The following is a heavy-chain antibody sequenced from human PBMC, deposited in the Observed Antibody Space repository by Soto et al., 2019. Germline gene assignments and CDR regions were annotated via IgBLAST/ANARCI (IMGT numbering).Heavy chain of an antibody. CDR1: GFTFSNAW. CDR3: TTVGTMVRGVQRSYYYYYYMDV. J-gene: IGHJ6*03. D-gene: IGHD3-10*01. V-gene: IGHV3-15*01. CDR2: IKSKTDGGTT. Sequence: GGSLRLSCAASGFTFSNAWMSWVRQAPGKGLEWVGRIKSKTDGGTTDYAAPVKGRFTISRDDSKNTLYLQMNSLKTEDTAVYYCTTVGTMVRGVQRSYYYYYYMDVWGKGTTVTVSS.